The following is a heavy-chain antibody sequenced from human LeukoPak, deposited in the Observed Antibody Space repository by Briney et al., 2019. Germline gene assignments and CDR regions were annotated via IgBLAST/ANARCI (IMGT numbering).Heavy chain of an antibody. Sequence: SETLSLTCTVSGGSISSGSYYWSWIRQPAGKGLEWIGRIYTSGSTNYNPSLKSRVTISVDTSKNQFSLKLSSVTAAVTAVYYCARDEFGYDFWSGYPPYYYMDVWGKGTTVTVSS. D-gene: IGHD3-3*01. CDR3: ARDEFGYDFWSGYPPYYYMDV. CDR1: GGSISSGSYY. CDR2: IYTSGST. J-gene: IGHJ6*03. V-gene: IGHV4-61*02.